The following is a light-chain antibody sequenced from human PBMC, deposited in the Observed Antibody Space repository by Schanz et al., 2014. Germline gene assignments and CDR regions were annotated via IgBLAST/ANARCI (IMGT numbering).Light chain of an antibody. J-gene: IGLJ2*01. CDR2: DVT. Sequence: QSALTQPPSASGSPGQSVTISCTGTSSDIGGYNYVSWYQQPPGTAPKLMIYDVTNRPSGVPDRFSGSKSGSTASLTISGLRAEDEADYYCSSYTTSSTPVFGGGTKLTVL. V-gene: IGLV2-18*02. CDR1: SSDIGGYNY. CDR3: SSYTTSSTPV.